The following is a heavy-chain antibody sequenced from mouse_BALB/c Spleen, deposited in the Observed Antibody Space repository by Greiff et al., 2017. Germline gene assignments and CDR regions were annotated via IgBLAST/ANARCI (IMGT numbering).Heavy chain of an antibody. CDR1: GYTFTSYW. J-gene: IGHJ2*01. CDR2: IYPGSGST. V-gene: IGHV1S22*01. CDR3: TRLGRYFDY. Sequence: LQQPGSELVRPGASVKLSCKASGYTFTSYWMHWVKQRHGQGLEWIGNIYPGSGSTNYDEKFKSKGTLTVDTSSSTAYMHLSSLTSEDSAVYYCTRLGRYFDYWGQGTTLTVSS.